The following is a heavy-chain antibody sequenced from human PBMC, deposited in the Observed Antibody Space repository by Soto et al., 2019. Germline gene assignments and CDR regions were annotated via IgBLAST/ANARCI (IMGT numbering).Heavy chain of an antibody. J-gene: IGHJ4*02. Sequence: QVQLVQSGAEVKKPGSSVKVSCKASGGTFSTYAISWVRQAPGQGLEWMGGIIPIFGTANYAQKFQGRVTITADESTSTAYRELSSLKSDDTAVYYCARGLGGMLYFDYWGQGTLVTVSS. D-gene: IGHD3-16*01. V-gene: IGHV1-69*12. CDR3: ARGLGGMLYFDY. CDR1: GGTFSTYA. CDR2: IIPIFGTA.